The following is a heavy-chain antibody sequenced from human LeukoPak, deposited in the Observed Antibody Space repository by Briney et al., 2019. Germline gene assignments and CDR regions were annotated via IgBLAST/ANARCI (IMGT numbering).Heavy chain of an antibody. J-gene: IGHJ4*02. CDR3: AKGPYYDSSGYFY. D-gene: IGHD3-22*01. Sequence: PGGSLRLSCAASGFTFSSYAMSWVRQAPGKGLEWVSAISGSGGSTYYADSVKGRFTISRDNSKNTLYLQVNSLRAGDTAVYYCAKGPYYDSSGYFYWGQGTLVTVSS. V-gene: IGHV3-23*01. CDR2: ISGSGGST. CDR1: GFTFSSYA.